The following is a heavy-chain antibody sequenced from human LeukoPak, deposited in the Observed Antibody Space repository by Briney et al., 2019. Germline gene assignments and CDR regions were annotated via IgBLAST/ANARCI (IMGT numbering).Heavy chain of an antibody. V-gene: IGHV1-18*01. Sequence: GASVKVSCKASGYTFTSYGISWVRQAPGQGLEWMGWISAYNGNTNYAQKLQGRVTMTTDTSTSTAYMELRSLRSDDTAVYYCARPRGRYCSGGSCYWFDPWGQGTLVTVSS. D-gene: IGHD2-15*01. CDR3: ARPRGRYCSGGSCYWFDP. J-gene: IGHJ5*02. CDR2: ISAYNGNT. CDR1: GYTFTSYG.